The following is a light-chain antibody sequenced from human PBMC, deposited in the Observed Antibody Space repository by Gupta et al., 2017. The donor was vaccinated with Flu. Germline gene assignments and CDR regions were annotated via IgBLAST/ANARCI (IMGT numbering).Light chain of an antibody. J-gene: IGKJ1*01. CDR2: AAS. V-gene: IGKV1-39*01. Sequence: DIQMTQSPSSLSASLGDRVTITCRASQSINTSLNWYQQKAGKVPKLLVYAASSLQSGVPSRFSGSGSETDVTLTISSLQPEDVATYYCQQSYSPPPWTFGQGTKVEV. CDR1: QSINTS. CDR3: QQSYSPPPWT.